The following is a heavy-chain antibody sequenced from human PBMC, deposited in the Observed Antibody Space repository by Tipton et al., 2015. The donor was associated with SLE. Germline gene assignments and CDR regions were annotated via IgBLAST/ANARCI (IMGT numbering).Heavy chain of an antibody. CDR2: INHSGST. CDR3: ARVQLSGSYYAFDI. D-gene: IGHD1-26*01. J-gene: IGHJ3*02. V-gene: IGHV4-34*01. CDR1: GGSFSGYY. Sequence: TLSLTCAVYGGSFSGYYWSWIRQPPGKGLEWIGEINHSGSTNYNPSLKSRVTISVDTSKNQFSPKLSSVTAADTAVYYCARVQLSGSYYAFDIWGQGTMVTVSS.